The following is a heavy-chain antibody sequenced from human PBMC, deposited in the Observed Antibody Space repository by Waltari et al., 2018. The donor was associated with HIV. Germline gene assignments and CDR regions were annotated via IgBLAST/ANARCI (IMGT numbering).Heavy chain of an antibody. D-gene: IGHD3-22*01. CDR1: GGSISSGRSY. J-gene: IGHJ4*02. CDR3: ARGRYYDSSGYYYPPDY. V-gene: IGHV4-61*02. CDR2: IYTSGST. Sequence: QVQLQESGPGLVKPSQTLSLTCTVPGGSISSGRSYRSWIRQPAGKGLEWIGRIYTSGSTNYNPSLKSRVTISVDTSKNQFSLKLSSVTAADTAVYYCARGRYYDSSGYYYPPDYWGQGTLVTVSS.